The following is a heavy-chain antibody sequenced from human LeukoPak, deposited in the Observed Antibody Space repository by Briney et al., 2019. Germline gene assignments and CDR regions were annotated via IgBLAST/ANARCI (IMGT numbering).Heavy chain of an antibody. D-gene: IGHD3-3*01. V-gene: IGHV1-46*01. CDR1: GYTFTGYY. CDR2: INPSGGST. Sequence: ASVKVSCKASGYTFTGYYIHWVRQAPGQGLEWMGIINPSGGSTSYAQKFQGRVTMTRDTSTSTVYMELSSLRSEDTAVYYCARDPADYDFWSGPNFDPWGQGTLVTVSS. J-gene: IGHJ5*02. CDR3: ARDPADYDFWSGPNFDP.